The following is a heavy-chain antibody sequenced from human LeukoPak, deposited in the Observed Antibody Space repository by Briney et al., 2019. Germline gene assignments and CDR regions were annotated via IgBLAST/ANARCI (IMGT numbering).Heavy chain of an antibody. V-gene: IGHV3-53*01. J-gene: IGHJ4*02. Sequence: GGSLRLSCAASGFTVSSNYMSWVRQAPGKGLEWVSVIYSGGSTYYADSVKGRFTISRDNAKNSLFLQMNSLTAEDTAAYYCARLSKMLRGPEVIYYFEYWGQGTLVTVSS. CDR3: ARLSKMLRGPEVIYYFEY. CDR2: IYSGGST. CDR1: GFTVSSNY. D-gene: IGHD3-10*01.